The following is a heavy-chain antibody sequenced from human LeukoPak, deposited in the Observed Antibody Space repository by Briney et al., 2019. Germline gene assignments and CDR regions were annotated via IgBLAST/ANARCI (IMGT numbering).Heavy chain of an antibody. J-gene: IGHJ4*02. CDR2: IYYSGST. CDR1: GGSISSSSYY. V-gene: IGHV4-39*07. Sequence: PSETLSLTCTVSGGSISSSSYYWGWIRQPPGKGLEWIGSIYYSGSTYYNPSLKSRVTISVDTSKNQFSLKLSSVTAADTAVYYCARAQLYCGGDCKAFDYWGQGTLVTVSS. D-gene: IGHD2-21*02. CDR3: ARAQLYCGGDCKAFDY.